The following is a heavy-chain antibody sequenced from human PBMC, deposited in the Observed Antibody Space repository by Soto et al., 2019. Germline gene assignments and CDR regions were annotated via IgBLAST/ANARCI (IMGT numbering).Heavy chain of an antibody. CDR3: ARGWFSATVTYYFGY. D-gene: IGHD4-17*01. V-gene: IGHV4-34*01. CDR1: GGSFSGYY. J-gene: IGHJ4*02. Sequence: SETLSLTCAVYGGSFSGYYWSWIRQPPGKGLEWIGEINHSGSTNYNPSLKSRVTISVDTSKNQFSLKLSSVTAADTAVYRCARGWFSATVTYYFGYWGQGTLVTVSS. CDR2: INHSGST.